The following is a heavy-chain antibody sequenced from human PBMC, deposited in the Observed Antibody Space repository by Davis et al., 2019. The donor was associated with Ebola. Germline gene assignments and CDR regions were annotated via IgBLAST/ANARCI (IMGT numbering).Heavy chain of an antibody. J-gene: IGHJ4*02. V-gene: IGHV3-30-3*01. CDR3: AKAFVRGRYSYGSTNFDY. Sequence: GESLKISCAASGFTFSSYAMHWVRQAPGKGLEWVAVISYDGSNKYYADSVKGRFTISRDNSKNTLYLQMNSLRAEDTAVYYCAKAFVRGRYSYGSTNFDYWGQGTLVTVSS. D-gene: IGHD5-18*01. CDR1: GFTFSSYA. CDR2: ISYDGSNK.